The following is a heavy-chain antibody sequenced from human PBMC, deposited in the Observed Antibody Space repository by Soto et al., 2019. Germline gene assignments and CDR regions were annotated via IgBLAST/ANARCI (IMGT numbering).Heavy chain of an antibody. V-gene: IGHV4-4*02. CDR2: IYHDGST. D-gene: IGHD6-13*01. CDR3: ARGGSSNWLRIFHQ. J-gene: IGHJ1*01. CDR1: GASISTINW. Sequence: SETLSLTCAVSGASISTINWWSWVRQPPGMGLEWIGEIYHDGSTNYSPSLKSRISISLDKSKNEFSLKLSSVTAADTAVYYCARGGSSNWLRIFHQWGQGTLVTVSS.